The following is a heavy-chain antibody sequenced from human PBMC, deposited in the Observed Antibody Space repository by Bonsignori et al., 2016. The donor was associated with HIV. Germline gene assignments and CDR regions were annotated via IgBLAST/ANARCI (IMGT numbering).Heavy chain of an antibody. V-gene: IGHV5-51*01. CDR3: ARTGSYYDSSGYYYVWAFDI. J-gene: IGHJ3*02. CDR2: IYPGDSDT. D-gene: IGHD3-22*01. Sequence: KVSCKGSGYSFTSYWIGWVRQMPGKGLEWMGIIYPGDSDTRYSPSFQGQVTISADKSISTAYLQWSSLKASDTAMYYCARTGSYYDSSGYYYVWAFDIWGQGTMVTVSS. CDR1: GYSFTSYW.